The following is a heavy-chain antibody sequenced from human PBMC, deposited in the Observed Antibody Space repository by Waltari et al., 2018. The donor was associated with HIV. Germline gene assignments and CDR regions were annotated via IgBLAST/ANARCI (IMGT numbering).Heavy chain of an antibody. V-gene: IGHV3-48*01. CDR3: ARDGDRRDFDY. CDR2: ISSGSSAR. D-gene: IGHD2-21*02. CDR1: GLSFIKYS. Sequence: EVQLVESGGGLVQPGGSLRLPCEASGLSFIKYSMHWVRQAPGKGLEWVSYISSGSSARYYADSLKGRFTISRDNAKNSLYLQMYSLRPEDTAVYYCARDGDRRDFDYWGQGTLVTVSS. J-gene: IGHJ4*02.